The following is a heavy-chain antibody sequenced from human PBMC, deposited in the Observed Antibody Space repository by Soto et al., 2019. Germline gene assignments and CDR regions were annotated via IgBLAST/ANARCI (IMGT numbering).Heavy chain of an antibody. CDR3: ATVKPYYYFDL. CDR2: ISAYNGNT. CDR1: GYTDNTYG. Sequence: QVQLVQSGTEVKKPGASVKVSCKASGYTDNTYGITWVRQAPGQGLEWMGWISAYNGNTTYAQKFQGRVTMTADTSTSTGYMELTSLTSDDTAVYYCATVKPYYYFDLWGRGTLVTVSS. D-gene: IGHD4-17*01. V-gene: IGHV1-18*01. J-gene: IGHJ2*01.